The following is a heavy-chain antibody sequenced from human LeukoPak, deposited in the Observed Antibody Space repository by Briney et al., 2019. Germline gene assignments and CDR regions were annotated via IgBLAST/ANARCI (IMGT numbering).Heavy chain of an antibody. CDR1: GGSISSSSYY. J-gene: IGHJ4*02. D-gene: IGHD3-22*01. V-gene: IGHV4-39*01. CDR2: IYYSGST. Sequence: PSETLSLTCTVSGGSISSSSYYWGWIRQPPGKGLEWIGSIYYSGSTYYNPSLKSRVTISVDTSKNQFSLKLSSVTAADTAVYYCARRAQGPYYYDGSGYFYFDYWGQGTLVTVSS. CDR3: ARRAQGPYYYDGSGYFYFDY.